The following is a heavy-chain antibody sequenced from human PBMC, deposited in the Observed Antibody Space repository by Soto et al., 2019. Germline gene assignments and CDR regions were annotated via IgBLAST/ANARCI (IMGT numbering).Heavy chain of an antibody. Sequence: ASVKVSCKASGYTFTSYDINWVRQATGQGLEWMGWMNPNSGNTGYAQKFQGRVTMTRNTSISTAYMELSSLRSEDTAVYYCAKLAGGFGGVIGHFDYWGQGTLVTVSS. CDR1: GYTFTSYD. J-gene: IGHJ4*02. V-gene: IGHV1-8*01. D-gene: IGHD3-16*02. CDR3: AKLAGGFGGVIGHFDY. CDR2: MNPNSGNT.